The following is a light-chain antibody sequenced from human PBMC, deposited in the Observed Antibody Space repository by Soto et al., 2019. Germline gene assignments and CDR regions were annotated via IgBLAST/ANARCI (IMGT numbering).Light chain of an antibody. CDR1: NSNIGNTY. Sequence: QTVVTQPPSVSAAPGQKVTISCSGSNSNIGNTYVSWYQQLPGTAPKLLIYENNKRPSGIPDRFSGSKSGTSATLGITGLQTGDEADYYCGAWDSGLSGYVFGTGTKLTVL. J-gene: IGLJ1*01. V-gene: IGLV1-51*02. CDR2: ENN. CDR3: GAWDSGLSGYV.